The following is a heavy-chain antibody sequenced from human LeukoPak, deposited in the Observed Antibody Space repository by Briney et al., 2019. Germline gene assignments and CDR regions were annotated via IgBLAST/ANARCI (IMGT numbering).Heavy chain of an antibody. J-gene: IGHJ4*02. Sequence: GGSLRLSCAASGFTFSNYAMSWVRQAPGKGLEWVSGISGSGGSTYYADYVKGRFTISRENSKNKLYMQMKSLRAEDTDVYCCAKVYQMLIFDYWGQGTMVTVSS. V-gene: IGHV3-23*01. CDR2: ISGSGGST. CDR1: GFTFSNYA. CDR3: AKVYQMLIFDY. D-gene: IGHD2-2*01.